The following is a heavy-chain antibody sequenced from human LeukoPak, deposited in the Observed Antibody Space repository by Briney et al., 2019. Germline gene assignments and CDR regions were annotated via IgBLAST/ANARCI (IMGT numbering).Heavy chain of an antibody. D-gene: IGHD2-21*02. Sequence: GGSLRLSCAASGFTFSSYAMHWVRQAPGKGLEWVAVISYDGSNKYYADSVKGRFTISRDNSKNTLYLQMNSLRAEDTAVYYCAKPHCGGDCYGPDYWGQGTLVTVSS. J-gene: IGHJ4*02. CDR3: AKPHCGGDCYGPDY. CDR1: GFTFSSYA. V-gene: IGHV3-30-3*01. CDR2: ISYDGSNK.